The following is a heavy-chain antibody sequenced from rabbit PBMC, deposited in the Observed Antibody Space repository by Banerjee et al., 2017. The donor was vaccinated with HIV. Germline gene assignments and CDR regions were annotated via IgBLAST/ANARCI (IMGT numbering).Heavy chain of an antibody. D-gene: IGHD2-1*01. V-gene: IGHV1S47*01. J-gene: IGHJ6*01. CDR2: INTGDGST. CDR3: ARRGYDWADDL. CDR1: GFDFSSYN. Sequence: QEQLVETGGGLVQPGGSLTLSCKASGFDFSSYNMNWVRQAPGKGLEWIGCINTGDGSTYYASWVNGRFSISKTSSTAVTLQMTSLTAADTATYFCARRGYDWADDLWGPGTLVTVS.